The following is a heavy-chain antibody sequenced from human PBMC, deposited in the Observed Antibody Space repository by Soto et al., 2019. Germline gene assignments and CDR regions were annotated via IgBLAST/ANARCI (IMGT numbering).Heavy chain of an antibody. CDR2: IWYDGSNK. CDR3: ARCPYIYCSSTSCYYYYYGMDV. CDR1: GFAFSSYG. J-gene: IGHJ6*02. D-gene: IGHD2-2*01. V-gene: IGHV3-33*01. Sequence: GESLKISYAASGFAFSSYGMHWVRQAPGKGLEWVAVIWYDGSNKYYADSVKGRFTISRDNSKNTLYLQMSSLRAEDTAVYYCARCPYIYCSSTSCYYYYYGMDVWGQGTTVTVSS.